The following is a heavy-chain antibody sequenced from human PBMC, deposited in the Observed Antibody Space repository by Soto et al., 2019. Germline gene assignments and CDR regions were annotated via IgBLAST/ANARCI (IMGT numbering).Heavy chain of an antibody. CDR3: ARAAAGREGAFDI. CDR2: ISSSSSYI. Sequence: EVQLVESGGGLVKPGGSLRLSCAASGFTFSSYSMNWVRQAPGKGLEWVSSISSSSSYIYYADSVKGRFTISRDNAKNSLYLQMNSLRAEDTAVYYCARAAAGREGAFDIWGQGTMVTVSS. V-gene: IGHV3-21*01. CDR1: GFTFSSYS. D-gene: IGHD6-13*01. J-gene: IGHJ3*02.